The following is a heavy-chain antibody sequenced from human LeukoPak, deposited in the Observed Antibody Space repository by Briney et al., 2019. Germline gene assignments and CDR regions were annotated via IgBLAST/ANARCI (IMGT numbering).Heavy chain of an antibody. CDR1: GGSISSSNYY. D-gene: IGHD5-18*01. V-gene: IGHV4-39*02. Sequence: SETLSVTCAVPGGSISSSNYYWGWIRQPPRKGLEWIGSIYYSGSTYYNPSLKSGATISVTTSKNQFFLKLRSLTAADTAVYYCAKDPPIKRGYSKPCWGQGTLVTVSS. CDR3: AKDPPIKRGYSKPC. J-gene: IGHJ4*02. CDR2: IYYSGST.